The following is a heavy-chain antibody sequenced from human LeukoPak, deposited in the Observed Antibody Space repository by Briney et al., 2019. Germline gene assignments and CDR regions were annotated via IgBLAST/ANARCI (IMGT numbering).Heavy chain of an antibody. CDR2: IGSSSGYI. CDR1: GFTFSSYS. CDR3: ARTYYDILTGYNPYFDY. Sequence: GGSLRLSCAASGFTFSSYSMNWVRQAPGKGLEWVSSIGSSSGYIYYADSVKGRFTISRDNAKNPLYLQMNSLRAEDTAVYYCARTYYDILTGYNPYFDYWGQGTLVTVSS. D-gene: IGHD3-9*01. J-gene: IGHJ4*02. V-gene: IGHV3-21*01.